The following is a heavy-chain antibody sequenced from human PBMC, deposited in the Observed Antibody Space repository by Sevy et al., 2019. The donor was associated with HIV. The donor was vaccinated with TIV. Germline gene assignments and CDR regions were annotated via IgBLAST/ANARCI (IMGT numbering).Heavy chain of an antibody. CDR2: IRQDGSEI. J-gene: IGHJ4*02. Sequence: GGSLRLSCVASGFNLENFWMNWVRQAPGKGLEWVANIRQDGSEIYYVASVKGRFTISRDNARNLVYLQMNSLRVEDMALYYCVRAIQSDGSFWGQGALVTVSS. CDR3: VRAIQSDGSF. D-gene: IGHD6-19*01. V-gene: IGHV3-7*01. CDR1: GFNLENFW.